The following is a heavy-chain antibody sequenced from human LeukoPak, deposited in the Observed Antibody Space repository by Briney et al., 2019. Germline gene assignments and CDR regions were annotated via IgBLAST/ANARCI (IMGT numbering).Heavy chain of an antibody. Sequence: GGSLRLSCAASGFTFSSFWMSWVRQAPGKGLEWVANIKQDGSGKYYVDSVKGRFTISRDNARNSLYLQMNSLRAEDTAVYYCAREGEGYLDCWGQGTLVTVSS. CDR3: AREGEGYLDC. V-gene: IGHV3-7*05. CDR2: IKQDGSGK. J-gene: IGHJ4*02. CDR1: GFTFSSFW. D-gene: IGHD3-16*01.